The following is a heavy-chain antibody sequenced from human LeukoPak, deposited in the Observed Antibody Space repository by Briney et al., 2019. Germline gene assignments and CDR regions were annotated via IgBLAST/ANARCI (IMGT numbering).Heavy chain of an antibody. D-gene: IGHD6-13*01. CDR1: GGTFRSKA. Sequence: ASVTVSCKASGGTFRSKAINWVRQAPGQGLEWMGGIIPLLNTSIYAQKFQGRVTIITDESATTADMELNSLRSEDTAVYFCARGFSSSWSYFENWGQGTLVTVSS. CDR2: IIPLLNTS. CDR3: ARGFSSSWSYFEN. J-gene: IGHJ4*02. V-gene: IGHV1-69*05.